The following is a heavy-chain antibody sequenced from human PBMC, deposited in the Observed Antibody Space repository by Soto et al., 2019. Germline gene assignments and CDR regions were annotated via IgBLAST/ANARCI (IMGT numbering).Heavy chain of an antibody. CDR3: AKDYDFWSGCFDY. V-gene: IGHV3-9*01. CDR2: ISWNSGTI. Sequence: EVQLVESGGGLGQPGRSLRLSCAASGFTFDDYAMHWVRQAPGKGLEWVSGISWNSGTIGYADSVKGRFTISRDNAKNSLYLQMNSLRAEDTALYYCAKDYDFWSGCFDYWGQGTLVTVSS. J-gene: IGHJ4*02. D-gene: IGHD3-3*01. CDR1: GFTFDDYA.